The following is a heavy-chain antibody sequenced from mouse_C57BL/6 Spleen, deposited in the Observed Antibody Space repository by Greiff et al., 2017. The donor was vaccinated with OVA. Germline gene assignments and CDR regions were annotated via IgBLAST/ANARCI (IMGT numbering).Heavy chain of an antibody. D-gene: IGHD3-3*01. Sequence: EVHLVESGGGLVQPKGSLKLSCAASGFSFNTYAMNWVRQAPGKGLEWVARIRSKSNNYATYYADSVKDRFTISRDDSESMLYLQMNNLKTEDTAMYYCVRGGREDYFDYWGQGTTLTVSS. CDR3: VRGGREDYFDY. V-gene: IGHV10-1*01. CDR2: IRSKSNNYAT. CDR1: GFSFNTYA. J-gene: IGHJ2*01.